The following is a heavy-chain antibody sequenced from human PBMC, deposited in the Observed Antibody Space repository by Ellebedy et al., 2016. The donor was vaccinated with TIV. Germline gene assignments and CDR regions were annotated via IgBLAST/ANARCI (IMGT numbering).Heavy chain of an antibody. CDR3: AKGVGVGYGMDV. D-gene: IGHD1-26*01. CDR1: GFTFDDYA. CDR2: ISGDGGST. V-gene: IGHV3-43*02. J-gene: IGHJ6*02. Sequence: GESLKISCAASGFTFDDYAMHWVRRAPGKGLEWVSLISGDGGSTYYADSVKGRFTIPRDNSKNSLYLQMNSLRTEDTALYYCAKGVGVGYGMDVWGQGTTVTVSS.